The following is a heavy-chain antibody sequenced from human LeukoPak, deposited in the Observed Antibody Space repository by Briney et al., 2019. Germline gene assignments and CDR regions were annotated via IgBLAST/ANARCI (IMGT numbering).Heavy chain of an antibody. CDR3: AREGSSWFDY. CDR1: GDSVSSNSAA. J-gene: IGHJ4*02. Sequence: SQTLSLTRALSGDSVSSNSAAWHWLRQSPSRGLEWLGRTYYRSKWYNDYAVSVKSRITINPDTSKNQFSLQLNSVPPEDTAVYYCAREGSSWFDYWGQGTLVTVSS. V-gene: IGHV6-1*01. D-gene: IGHD2-15*01. CDR2: TYYRSKWYN.